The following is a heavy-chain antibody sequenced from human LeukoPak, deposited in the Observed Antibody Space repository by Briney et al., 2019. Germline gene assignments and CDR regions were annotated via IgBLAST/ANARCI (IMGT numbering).Heavy chain of an antibody. J-gene: IGHJ3*02. Sequence: SETLSLTCTVSGGSISSGGYYWSWIRQHPGKGLEWIGYIYYSGSTYYNPSLKSRVTISVDTSKNQFSLKLSSVTAADTAVYYCARDGNYYDSSGIRYDAFDIWGQGTMVTVSS. CDR1: GGSISSGGYY. CDR2: IYYSGST. V-gene: IGHV4-31*03. D-gene: IGHD3-22*01. CDR3: ARDGNYYDSSGIRYDAFDI.